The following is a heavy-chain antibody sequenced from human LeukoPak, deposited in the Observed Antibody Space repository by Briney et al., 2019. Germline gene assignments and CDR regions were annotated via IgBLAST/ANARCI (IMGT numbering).Heavy chain of an antibody. CDR2: IHYDGSNK. V-gene: IGHV3-30*02. Sequence: PGGSLRLSCAASGFTFSRYAMHWVRQAPGKGLEWVAFIHYDGSNKHYADSVKGRFTISRDNSKNALYLQMNSLRTGDTTVYYCAKDLHGDYTLGYWGQGTLVTVSS. CDR3: AKDLHGDYTLGY. D-gene: IGHD4-17*01. CDR1: GFTFSRYA. J-gene: IGHJ4*02.